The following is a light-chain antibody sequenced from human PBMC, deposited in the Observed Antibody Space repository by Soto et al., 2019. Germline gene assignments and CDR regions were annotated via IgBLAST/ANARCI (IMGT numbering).Light chain of an antibody. CDR1: QSISNW. V-gene: IGKV1-5*01. CDR3: QQYNTYWT. Sequence: GDRVTIPCRASQSISNWLAWYQQKPGKAPKLLIYDASSLESGVPSRFSGSGSGAEFTLTISSLQPDDFATYYCQQYNTYWTFGHGTKVDIK. J-gene: IGKJ1*01. CDR2: DAS.